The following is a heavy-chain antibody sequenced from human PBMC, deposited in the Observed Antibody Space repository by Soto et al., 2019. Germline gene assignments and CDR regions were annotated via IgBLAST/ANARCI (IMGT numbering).Heavy chain of an antibody. V-gene: IGHV3-74*01. CDR2: INGDGSQT. J-gene: IGHJ4*02. Sequence: EVQLVESGGGLVQPGGSLRLSCAASGFTFSTHWMHWVRQVPGKGLVWVSRINGDGSQTTYADSVRGRLTISRDNAENTLYLQRNNLRVEDTAVYYCAGDSRHDSTVAGDYWGQGTLVTVSS. CDR3: AGDSRHDSTVAGDY. CDR1: GFTFSTHW. D-gene: IGHD3-22*01.